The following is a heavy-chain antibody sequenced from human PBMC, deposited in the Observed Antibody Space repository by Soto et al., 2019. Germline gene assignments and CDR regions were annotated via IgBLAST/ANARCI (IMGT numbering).Heavy chain of an antibody. CDR2: IYYSGST. CDR3: AVVTATKSYWYFDL. V-gene: IGHV4-39*01. D-gene: IGHD2-21*02. J-gene: IGHJ2*01. Sequence: QLQLQESGPGLVKPSETLSLTCTVSGGSISSSSYYWGWIRQPPGKGLEWIGSIYYSGSTYYNPSLQSRVTISVDTSKNQFSLTLSSVTAADTAVYYGAVVTATKSYWYFDLWGRGTLVTVSS. CDR1: GGSISSSSYY.